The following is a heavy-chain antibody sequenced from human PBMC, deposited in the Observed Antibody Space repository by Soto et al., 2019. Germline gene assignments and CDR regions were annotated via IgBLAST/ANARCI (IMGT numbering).Heavy chain of an antibody. V-gene: IGHV1-69*04. CDR2: IIPILGIA. J-gene: IGHJ6*02. CDR3: ARDKIEVVAATNYYYYGMDV. Sequence: SVKVSCKASGGTFSSYTISWVRQAPGQGLEWMGRIIPILGIANYAQKFQGRVTITADKSTSTAYMELSSLRSEDTAVYYYARDKIEVVAATNYYYYGMDVWGQGTTVNVSS. CDR1: GGTFSSYT. D-gene: IGHD2-15*01.